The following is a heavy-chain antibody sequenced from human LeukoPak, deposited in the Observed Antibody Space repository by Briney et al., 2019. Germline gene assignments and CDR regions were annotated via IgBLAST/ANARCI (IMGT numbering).Heavy chain of an antibody. CDR2: ISYDGSNK. D-gene: IGHD1-26*01. CDR1: GFTFSSYG. J-gene: IGHJ4*02. Sequence: GGSLRLSCAASGFTFSSYGMHWVRQAPGKGLEWVAVISYDGSNKYYADSVKGRFTISRDNSKNTLYLQMNNLRAEDTAVYYCAKDGSGSYYVDYWGQGTLVTVSS. V-gene: IGHV3-30*18. CDR3: AKDGSGSYYVDY.